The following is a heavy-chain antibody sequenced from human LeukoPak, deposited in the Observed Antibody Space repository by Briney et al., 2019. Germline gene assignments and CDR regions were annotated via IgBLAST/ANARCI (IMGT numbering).Heavy chain of an antibody. CDR2: TYRRSKWSN. D-gene: IGHD2-2*01. Sequence: SQTLSLTCAISGDSVSSNSAAWNWIRQSPSRGLEWLGRTYRRSKWSNDYAPSVKSRIIINPDTSKNQFSLQLNSVTPEDTAVYYCARLHCTTSCYVGYWGQGTLVTVSS. V-gene: IGHV6-1*01. CDR1: GDSVSSNSAA. CDR3: ARLHCTTSCYVGY. J-gene: IGHJ4*02.